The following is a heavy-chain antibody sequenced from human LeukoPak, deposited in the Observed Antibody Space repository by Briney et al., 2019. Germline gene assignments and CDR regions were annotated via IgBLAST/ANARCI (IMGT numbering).Heavy chain of an antibody. J-gene: IGHJ4*02. CDR3: AKEGDYCSSSGCHKRGIDY. CDR2: IWYDGSHD. CDR1: GFTFSHYA. Sequence: PGTSLRLSCVASGFTFSHYAMHWVRQAPGKGLEWVAVIWYDGSHDTYTDSVKGRFTVSRDNFKNALHLQMNSLRVEDTAVYYCAKEGDYCSSSGCHKRGIDYWGQGTLVTVSS. V-gene: IGHV3-33*06. D-gene: IGHD2-2*01.